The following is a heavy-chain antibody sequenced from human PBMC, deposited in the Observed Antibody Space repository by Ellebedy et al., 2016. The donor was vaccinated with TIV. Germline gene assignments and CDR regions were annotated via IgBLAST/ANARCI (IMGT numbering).Heavy chain of an antibody. V-gene: IGHV1-69*13. D-gene: IGHD2-2*01. CDR1: GYTFTSYD. Sequence: AASVKVSCKASGYTFTSYDINWVRQATGQGLEWLGGIIPMFATANYAQKFQGRVTITADESTSTAYMELSSLRSEDTAVYYCARGPVCTSTSCSRWYFDLWGRGTLVSVSS. J-gene: IGHJ2*01. CDR2: IIPMFATA. CDR3: ARGPVCTSTSCSRWYFDL.